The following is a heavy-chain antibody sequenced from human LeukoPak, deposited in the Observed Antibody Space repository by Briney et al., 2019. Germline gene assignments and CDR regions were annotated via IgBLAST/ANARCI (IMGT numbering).Heavy chain of an antibody. Sequence: SETLSLTCTVSGYSISSGYYWGWIWQPPGKGLEWIGSIYHSGSTYYNPSLKSRVTISVDTSKNQFSLKLSSVTAADTAVYYCARDRGIAAAGTWGQGTLVTVSS. CDR2: IYHSGST. J-gene: IGHJ4*02. CDR3: ARDRGIAAAGT. V-gene: IGHV4-38-2*02. CDR1: GYSISSGYY. D-gene: IGHD6-13*01.